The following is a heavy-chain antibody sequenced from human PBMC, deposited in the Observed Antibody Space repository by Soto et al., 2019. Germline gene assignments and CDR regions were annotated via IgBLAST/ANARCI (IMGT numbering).Heavy chain of an antibody. Sequence: GESLKISCKGSGYTFSNYWIGWVRQMPGKGPEWMGFIYPDDSNTRYSPAFQGQVTISVDKSINTAYLQWSSLRASDSALYYCARQYCTNGVCYSGYDYWGHGTLVTVSS. J-gene: IGHJ4*01. V-gene: IGHV5-51*01. CDR2: IYPDDSNT. CDR1: GYTFSNYW. D-gene: IGHD2-8*01. CDR3: ARQYCTNGVCYSGYDY.